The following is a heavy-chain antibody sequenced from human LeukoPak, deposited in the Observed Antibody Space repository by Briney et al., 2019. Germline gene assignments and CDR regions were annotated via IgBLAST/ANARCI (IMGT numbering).Heavy chain of an antibody. D-gene: IGHD3-22*01. CDR2: IYSGGNT. Sequence: GGSLRLSCAASGFTVTSNFMSWVRQAPGKGLEWVSVIYSGGNTFYAASVKGRFTVSRDNSKNTLYLQMTSLRAEDTAVYYCARADYYDSSGYNDYWGQGTLVTVSS. V-gene: IGHV3-53*01. CDR1: GFTVTSNF. J-gene: IGHJ4*02. CDR3: ARADYYDSSGYNDY.